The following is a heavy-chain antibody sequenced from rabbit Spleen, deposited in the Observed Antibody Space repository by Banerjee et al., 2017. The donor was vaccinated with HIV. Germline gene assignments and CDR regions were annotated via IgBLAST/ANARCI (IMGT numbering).Heavy chain of an antibody. CDR3: AISHTTDIEFSL. CDR2: IDTGSSGFT. CDR1: GVSFSSSSY. V-gene: IGHV1S40*01. D-gene: IGHD7-1*01. J-gene: IGHJ4*01. Sequence: QSLEESGGDLVEPGASLTLTCTASGVSFSSSSYMCWVRQAPGKGLEWIACIDTGSSGFTYFATWAKGRFTCSKTSSTTVTLQMTRLTAADTATYFCAISHTTDIEFSLWGPGTLVTVS.